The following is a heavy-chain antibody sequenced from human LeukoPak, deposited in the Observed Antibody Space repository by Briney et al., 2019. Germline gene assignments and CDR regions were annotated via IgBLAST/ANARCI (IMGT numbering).Heavy chain of an antibody. D-gene: IGHD3/OR15-3a*01. CDR3: ARVDHNLGLIDY. J-gene: IGHJ4*02. CDR2: INPYNDNR. Sequence: ASVKVSCKTSGYRFITFGINWVRQAPGQGLEWMGWINPYNDNRYYAKKFQGRFNMTTDTSTSTAYMELRSLRSDDTAVYYCARVDHNLGLIDYWGQGTLVTVSS. CDR1: GYRFITFG. V-gene: IGHV1-18*01.